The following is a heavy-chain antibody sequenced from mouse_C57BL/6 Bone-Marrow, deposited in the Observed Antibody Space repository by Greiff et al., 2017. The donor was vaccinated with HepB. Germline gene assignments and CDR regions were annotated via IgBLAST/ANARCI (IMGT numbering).Heavy chain of an antibody. CDR2: IYPGGGYT. V-gene: IGHV1-63*01. J-gene: IGHJ1*03. D-gene: IGHD2-1*01. Sequence: LLESGAELVRPGTSVKMSCKASGYTFTNYWIGWAKQRPGHGLEWIGDIYPGGGYTNYNEKFKGKATLTADKSSSTAYMQFSSLTSEDSAIYYCARGTLLLYCYFDVWGTGTTVTVSS. CDR3: ARGTLLLYCYFDV. CDR1: GYTFTNYW.